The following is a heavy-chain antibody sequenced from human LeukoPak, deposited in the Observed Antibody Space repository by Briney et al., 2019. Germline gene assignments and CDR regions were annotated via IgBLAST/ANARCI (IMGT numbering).Heavy chain of an antibody. CDR3: ARGSMTSVYFPL. Sequence: PGGSLRLSCAASGFTFGSYAMSWVRQAPGKGLEWVSVIYSGGNTYYADSVKGRFTISRDNSENTLYLQMNSLRAEDTAVYYCARGSMTSVYFPLWGQGTLVTVSS. CDR1: GFTFGSYA. V-gene: IGHV3-66*01. CDR2: IYSGGNT. J-gene: IGHJ1*01.